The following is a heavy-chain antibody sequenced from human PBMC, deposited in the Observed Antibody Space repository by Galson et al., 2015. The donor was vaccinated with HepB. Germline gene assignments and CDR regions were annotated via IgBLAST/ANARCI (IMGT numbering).Heavy chain of an antibody. CDR1: GYTFTGYY. Sequence: SVKVSCKASGYTFTGYYMHWVRQAPGQGLEWMGWINPNSGGTNYAQKFQGRVTMTRDTSISTAYMELSRLRSDDTAVYYCARDPGLEVRGVIIADAFDIWGQGTMVTVSS. V-gene: IGHV1-2*02. D-gene: IGHD3-10*01. CDR3: ARDPGLEVRGVIIADAFDI. CDR2: INPNSGGT. J-gene: IGHJ3*02.